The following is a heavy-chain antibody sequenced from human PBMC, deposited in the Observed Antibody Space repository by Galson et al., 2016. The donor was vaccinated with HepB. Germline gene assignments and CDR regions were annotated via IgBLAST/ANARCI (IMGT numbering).Heavy chain of an antibody. D-gene: IGHD3-10*01. CDR2: ISASNGHT. J-gene: IGHJ6*02. CDR3: ARGGVRRGNLFYYGVDV. CDR1: GYTFTSSG. V-gene: IGHV1-18*01. Sequence: SVKVSCKASGYTFTSSGINWVRQAPGQGLEWMGWISASNGHTNYSEKFQDRVTMTTDTSTTTVYMEMRSLRSDDSAVYYCARGGVRRGNLFYYGVDVWGQGTTVTVSS.